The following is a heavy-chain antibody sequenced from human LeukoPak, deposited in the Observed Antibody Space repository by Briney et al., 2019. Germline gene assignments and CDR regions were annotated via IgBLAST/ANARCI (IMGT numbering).Heavy chain of an antibody. Sequence: GGSLRLSCAASGFTFSSYAMHWVRQAPGKGLEWVSRICPDGTGISYADSVKARFTTSRDNARNTVYLQMNGLREEDTAVYYCVRDFRSADYWGQGTLVTVSS. CDR3: VRDFRSADY. CDR1: GFTFSSYA. J-gene: IGHJ4*02. CDR2: ICPDGTGI. V-gene: IGHV3-74*01.